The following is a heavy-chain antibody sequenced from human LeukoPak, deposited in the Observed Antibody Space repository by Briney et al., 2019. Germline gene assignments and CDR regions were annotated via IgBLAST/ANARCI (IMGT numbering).Heavy chain of an antibody. J-gene: IGHJ6*03. CDR3: SRERKHYYYYMDV. Sequence: SETLSLTCTVSGYSLSSGYYWGWIRQPPGKGVEWIGSIYHSGSTYYNPSLKSQVTISVDTSKNQFSLKLSSVTAADTPVYYCSRERKHYYYYMDVWGKGTTVTDCS. CDR2: IYHSGST. V-gene: IGHV4-38-2*02. CDR1: GYSLSSGYY.